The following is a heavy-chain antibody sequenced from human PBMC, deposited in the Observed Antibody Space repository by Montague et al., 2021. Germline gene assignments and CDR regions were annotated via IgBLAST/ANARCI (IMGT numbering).Heavy chain of an antibody. D-gene: IGHD4-23*01. CDR1: GGSISSSSYY. CDR2: IYYSGST. Sequence: SETLSLTCTVSGGSISSSSYYWGWICQPPGKGLEWIGSIYYSGSTYYNPSLKSRLTISVDTSKNQFSLKLSSVTAADTAVYYGVVTPSLDDHDMDVWGQGTTVTVSS. CDR3: VVTPSLDDHDMDV. V-gene: IGHV4-39*01. J-gene: IGHJ6*02.